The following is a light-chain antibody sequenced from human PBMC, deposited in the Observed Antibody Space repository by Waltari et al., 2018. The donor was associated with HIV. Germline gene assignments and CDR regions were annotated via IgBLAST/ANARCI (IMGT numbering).Light chain of an antibody. Sequence: QSALTQPPSASGSPGQSVTNSCTGTSRDVGGYTYVPWYQQHPGKAPKLLIAEVSKRPSGVPDRFSGSKSGNTASLTVSGLQAEDEADYYCSSYAGSINVLFGGGTKLAVL. CDR1: SRDVGGYTY. CDR2: EVS. V-gene: IGLV2-8*01. J-gene: IGLJ2*01. CDR3: SSYAGSINVL.